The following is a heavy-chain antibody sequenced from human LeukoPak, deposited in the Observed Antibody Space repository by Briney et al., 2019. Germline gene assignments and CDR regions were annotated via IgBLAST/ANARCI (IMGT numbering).Heavy chain of an antibody. CDR1: GGSISSGGYY. CDR3: ASSIKIFGAFDY. J-gene: IGHJ4*02. D-gene: IGHD3-3*01. Sequence: PSETLSPTCTVSGGSISSGGYYWSWIRQPPGKGLEWIGYIYHSGSTYYNPSLKSRVTISVDRSKNQFSLKLSSVTAADTAVYYCASSIKIFGAFDYWGQGTLVTVSS. V-gene: IGHV4-30-2*01. CDR2: IYHSGST.